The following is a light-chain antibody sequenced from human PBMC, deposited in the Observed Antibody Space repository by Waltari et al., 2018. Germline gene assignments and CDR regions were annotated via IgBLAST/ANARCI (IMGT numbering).Light chain of an antibody. J-gene: IGLJ2*01. CDR1: SSDVGGYNF. CDR2: EVS. CDR3: SSYVANNNPV. V-gene: IGLV2-8*01. Sequence: QSALTQPPSASGSPGQSVTIPCTGTSSDVGGYNFVSWYQHHPGKAPRLIIYEVSVRPSGVPDRFSGSKSGNTASLTVSGLQAEDEADYYCSSYVANNNPVFGGGTKLTVL.